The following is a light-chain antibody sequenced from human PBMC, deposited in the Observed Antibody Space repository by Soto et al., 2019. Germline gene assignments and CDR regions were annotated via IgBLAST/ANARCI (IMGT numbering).Light chain of an antibody. CDR1: QSVSSNS. CDR3: QQYSSLPRT. CDR2: GAS. Sequence: EIVLTQSPGTLSLSPGERATLSCRASQSVSSNSLAWYRQKPGQAPRLLIYGASNRANGIPDRFSGSGSETDFTLTINRLEPEDFAVYYCQQYSSLPRTFGQGTKVEIK. V-gene: IGKV3-20*01. J-gene: IGKJ1*01.